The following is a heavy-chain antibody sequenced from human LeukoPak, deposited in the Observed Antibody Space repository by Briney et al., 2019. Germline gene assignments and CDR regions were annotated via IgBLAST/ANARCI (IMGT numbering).Heavy chain of an antibody. J-gene: IGHJ3*02. D-gene: IGHD6-19*01. V-gene: IGHV1-18*01. CDR1: GYTFTSYG. CDR3: ARSAVAGITGDAFDI. Sequence: ASVEVSCKASGYTFTSYGISWVRQAPGQGLEWMGWISAHNGNTNYAQKLQGRVTMTTDTSTSTAYMELRSLRSDDTAVYYCARSAVAGITGDAFDIWGQGTMVTVSS. CDR2: ISAHNGNT.